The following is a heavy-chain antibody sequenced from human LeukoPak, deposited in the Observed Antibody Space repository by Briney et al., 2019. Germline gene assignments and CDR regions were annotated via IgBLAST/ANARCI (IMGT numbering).Heavy chain of an antibody. CDR2: ISAYNGNT. CDR1: GYTFTSYG. CDR3: AGASTRDSSGYYYVRFDY. Sequence: ASVKVSCKASGYTFTSYGISWVRQAPGQGLEWMGWISAYNGNTNYAQKLQGRVTMTTDTSTSTVYMELRSLRSDDTAVYYCAGASTRDSSGYYYVRFDYWGQGTLVTVSS. D-gene: IGHD3-22*01. V-gene: IGHV1-18*01. J-gene: IGHJ4*02.